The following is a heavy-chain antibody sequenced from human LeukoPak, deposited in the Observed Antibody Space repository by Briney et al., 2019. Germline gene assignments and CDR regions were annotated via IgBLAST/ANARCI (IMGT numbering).Heavy chain of an antibody. CDR3: ARGPKYCSSTSCYFGY. Sequence: GGSLRLSCAASGFIFSSYSMNWVRQAPGKGLEWVSSISSSSSFIYYADSVKGRFTISRDNAKNSLYLQMNSLRAEDTAVYYCARGPKYCSSTSCYFGYWGQGTLVTVSS. J-gene: IGHJ4*02. D-gene: IGHD2-2*01. CDR2: ISSSSSFI. CDR1: GFIFSSYS. V-gene: IGHV3-21*01.